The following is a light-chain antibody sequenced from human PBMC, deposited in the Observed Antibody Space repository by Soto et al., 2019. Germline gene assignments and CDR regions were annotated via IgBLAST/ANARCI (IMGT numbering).Light chain of an antibody. CDR3: TSYTTSSTHGV. Sequence: QSALTQPASVSGSPGQSITISCTGTSSDVGGYNYVSWYQQHPDKAPKLMIYEVSNRPSGVSNRFSGSKSGNTASLTISGFQAEDEADYYCTSYTTSSTHGVFGGGTKLTVL. V-gene: IGLV2-14*01. J-gene: IGLJ3*02. CDR1: SSDVGGYNY. CDR2: EVS.